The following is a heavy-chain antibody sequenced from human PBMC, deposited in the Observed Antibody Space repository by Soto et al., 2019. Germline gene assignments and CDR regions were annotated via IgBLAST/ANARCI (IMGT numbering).Heavy chain of an antibody. CDR2: ISVYNGNT. D-gene: IGHD3-10*01. J-gene: IGHJ4*02. Sequence: QVQLVQSGAEVKKPGASVKVSCKASGYTFTSYGISWVRQAPGQGLEWMGWISVYNGNTNYAQKLRGRVTMTTDTSTSTAYMERRSLRSDDTAVYYCASGWFGEFVYYFDYWGQGPLVTVSS. V-gene: IGHV1-18*01. CDR1: GYTFTSYG. CDR3: ASGWFGEFVYYFDY.